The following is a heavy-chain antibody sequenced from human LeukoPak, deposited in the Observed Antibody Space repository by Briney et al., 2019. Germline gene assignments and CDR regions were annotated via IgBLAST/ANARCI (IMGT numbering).Heavy chain of an antibody. Sequence: GSLRLSCAASGFTFSSYSMNWVRQAPGKGLEWVSYISSSSSTIYYADSVKGRFTISRDNAKNSLYLQMDSLRDEDTAVYYCARGGESRHYYYGMDVWGQGTTVTVSS. D-gene: IGHD3-10*01. V-gene: IGHV3-48*02. CDR2: ISSSSSTI. CDR3: ARGGESRHYYYGMDV. CDR1: GFTFSSYS. J-gene: IGHJ6*02.